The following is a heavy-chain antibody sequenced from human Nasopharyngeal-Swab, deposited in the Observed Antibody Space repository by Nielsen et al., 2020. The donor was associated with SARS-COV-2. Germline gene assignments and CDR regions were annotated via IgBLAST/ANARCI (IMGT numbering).Heavy chain of an antibody. Sequence: ASVKVFCKASGYTFTSYDINWVRQATGQGLEWMGWMNPNSGNTGYAQKFQGRVTMTRNTSISTAYMELSSLRSEDTAVYYCARTGYSGSYPYYYYYYGMDVWGQGTTVTVSS. D-gene: IGHD1-26*01. J-gene: IGHJ6*02. CDR2: MNPNSGNT. CDR1: GYTFTSYD. CDR3: ARTGYSGSYPYYYYYYGMDV. V-gene: IGHV1-8*01.